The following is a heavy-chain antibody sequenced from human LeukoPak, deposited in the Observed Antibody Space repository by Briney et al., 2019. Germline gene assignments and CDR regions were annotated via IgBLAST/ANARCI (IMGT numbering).Heavy chain of an antibody. CDR2: IEGDGSGT. CDR1: GFTFSTSW. Sequence: GGSLRLSCAASGFTFSTSWMHWVRQTPGKGLVWVSRIEGDGSGTTYADSVKGRFTISRDNAKNTLYLQMSSLRAEDTAVYYCARRGNSDHYYAMDVWGQGTTVTVSS. V-gene: IGHV3-74*03. D-gene: IGHD4-23*01. J-gene: IGHJ6*02. CDR3: ARRGNSDHYYAMDV.